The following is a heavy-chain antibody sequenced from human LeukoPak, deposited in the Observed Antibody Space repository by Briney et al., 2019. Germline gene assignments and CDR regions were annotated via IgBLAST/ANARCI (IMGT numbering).Heavy chain of an antibody. D-gene: IGHD3-10*01. V-gene: IGHV3-20*04. CDR3: ARDTMVRGVKEDDWFDP. J-gene: IGHJ5*02. CDR2: INWNGGST. CDR1: GFTFDDYG. Sequence: GGSLRLSCAASGFTFDDYGMSWVRQAPGKGLGWVSGINWNGGSTGYADSVKGRFTISGDNAKNSLYLQMNSLRAEDTALYYCARDTMVRGVKEDDWFDPWGQGTLVTVSS.